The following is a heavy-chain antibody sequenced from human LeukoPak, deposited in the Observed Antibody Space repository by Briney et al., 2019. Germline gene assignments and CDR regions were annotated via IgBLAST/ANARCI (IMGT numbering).Heavy chain of an antibody. CDR2: IYYSGST. V-gene: IGHV4-59*08. Sequence: PSETLSLTCTVSGGSISSYYWSWIRQPPGKGLEWIGYIYYSGSTYYNPSLKSRVTISVDTSKNQFSLKLSSVTAADTAVYYCASRPRIEYYYYYYMDVWGKGTTVTISS. D-gene: IGHD6-6*01. CDR1: GGSISSYY. J-gene: IGHJ6*03. CDR3: ASRPRIEYYYYYYMDV.